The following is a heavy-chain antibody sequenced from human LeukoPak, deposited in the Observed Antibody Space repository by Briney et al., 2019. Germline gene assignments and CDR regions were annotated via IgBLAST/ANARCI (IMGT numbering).Heavy chain of an antibody. J-gene: IGHJ4*02. D-gene: IGHD2-15*01. V-gene: IGHV3-30*04. Sequence: GRSLRLSCAAPGFTFSDYAMHWVRQAPGKGLEWVAVISFDARNQNYADSVKGRFTISRDSSTNTLFLQMNSLRPGDTAVYYCARVGCRGASCYSAWFDNWGQGALVTVSS. CDR1: GFTFSDYA. CDR3: ARVGCRGASCYSAWFDN. CDR2: ISFDARNQ.